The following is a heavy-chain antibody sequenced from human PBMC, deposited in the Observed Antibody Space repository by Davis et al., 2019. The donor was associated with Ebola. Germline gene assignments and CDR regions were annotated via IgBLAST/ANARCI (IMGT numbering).Heavy chain of an antibody. CDR3: ARDQGRWNPYFDY. CDR1: GFTFSSYS. J-gene: IGHJ4*02. Sequence: PGGSLRLSCAASGFTFSSYSMNWVRQAPGKGLEWVSSISSSSSYIYYADSVKGRFTISRDNAKNSLYLQMNSLRAEDTAVYYCARDQGRWNPYFDYWGQGTLVTVSS. V-gene: IGHV3-21*01. CDR2: ISSSSSYI. D-gene: IGHD1-1*01.